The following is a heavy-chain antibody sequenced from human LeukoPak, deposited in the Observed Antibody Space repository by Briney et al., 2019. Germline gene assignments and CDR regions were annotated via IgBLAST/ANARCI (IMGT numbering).Heavy chain of an antibody. CDR2: INHSGST. V-gene: IGHV4-34*01. D-gene: IGHD2-2*01. J-gene: IGHJ2*01. Sequence: SETLSLTCAVYGGSFSGYYWSWIRQPPGKGLEWIGEINHSGSTNYNPSLKSRVTISVDTSRNQFSLKLSSVTAADTAVYYCASYAKDIVVLPAASIYWYFDLWGRGTLVTVSS. CDR3: ASYAKDIVVLPAASIYWYFDL. CDR1: GGSFSGYY.